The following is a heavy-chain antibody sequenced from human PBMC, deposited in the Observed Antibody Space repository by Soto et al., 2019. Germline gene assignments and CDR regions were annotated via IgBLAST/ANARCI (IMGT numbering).Heavy chain of an antibody. J-gene: IGHJ4*02. CDR3: AKRPNNFWSGYWPSDY. D-gene: IGHD3-3*01. V-gene: IGHV3-23*01. CDR1: GFTFSSYA. Sequence: EVQLLESGGGFVQPGGSLRLSCTASGFTFSSYAMDWVRQAPGKGLEWLSAISGGGDASHYADSVKGRFTISRDNSKNSLFLQMSSLRAEDTAVYYCAKRPNNFWSGYWPSDYRGQGTLISVSS. CDR2: ISGGGDAS.